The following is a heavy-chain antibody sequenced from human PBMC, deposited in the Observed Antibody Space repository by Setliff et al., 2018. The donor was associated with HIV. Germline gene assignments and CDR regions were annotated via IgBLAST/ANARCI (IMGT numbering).Heavy chain of an antibody. Sequence: KASETLSLTCTVSGGSISSGGYFWGWIRQHPGKGLEWIGYIYYSGITYYNPSLKSRVSISVDTSKNQFSLKLSSVTAADTAVYYCARMGPRYMDVWGKGTTVTVSS. CDR2: IYYSGIT. J-gene: IGHJ6*03. V-gene: IGHV4-31*03. CDR3: ARMGPRYMDV. CDR1: GGSISSGGYF.